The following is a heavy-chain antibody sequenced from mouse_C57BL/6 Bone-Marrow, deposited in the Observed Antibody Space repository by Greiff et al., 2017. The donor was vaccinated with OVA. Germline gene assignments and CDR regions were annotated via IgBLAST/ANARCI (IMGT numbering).Heavy chain of an antibody. D-gene: IGHD2-4*01. V-gene: IGHV1-47*01. J-gene: IGHJ2*01. Sequence: VKLMESGAELVKPGASVKMSCKASGYTFTTYPIEWMKQNHGKSLEWIGNFHPYNDDTKYNEKFKGKATLTVEKSSSTFYLELSRLPSYDSAVYYCAREGLRRGGLAYWGQGTTRTVSS. CDR2: FHPYNDDT. CDR3: AREGLRRGGLAY. CDR1: GYTFTTYP.